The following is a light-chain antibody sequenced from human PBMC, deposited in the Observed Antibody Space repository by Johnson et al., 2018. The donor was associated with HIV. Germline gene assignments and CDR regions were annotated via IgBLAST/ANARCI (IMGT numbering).Light chain of an antibody. V-gene: IGLV1-51*02. Sequence: QFVLTQPPSVSAAPGQKVTISCSGSTSNIGNNYVSWYQQLPGTAPRLLIYENDKRPSGIPDRFSGSKSGASATLDITGLQPGDEADYYCGTWDNSLNVYVFGTGTKVTVL. CDR3: GTWDNSLNVYV. CDR2: END. CDR1: TSNIGNNY. J-gene: IGLJ1*01.